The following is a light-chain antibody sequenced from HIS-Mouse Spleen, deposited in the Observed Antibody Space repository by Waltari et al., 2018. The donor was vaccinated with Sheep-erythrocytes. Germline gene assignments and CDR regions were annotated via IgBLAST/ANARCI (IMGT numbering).Light chain of an antibody. CDR1: QSLLHSNGYNY. V-gene: IGKV2-28*01. J-gene: IGKJ3*01. CDR2: LGS. CDR3: MQALQTPIFT. Sequence: IVMTQSPLSLPVTPGEPASISCSSSQSLLHSNGYNYLDWYLQNPGQSPQLLIYLGSNRASGVPDRFSGSGSGTDFTLKISRVEAEDVGVYYCMQALQTPIFTFGPGTKVDIK.